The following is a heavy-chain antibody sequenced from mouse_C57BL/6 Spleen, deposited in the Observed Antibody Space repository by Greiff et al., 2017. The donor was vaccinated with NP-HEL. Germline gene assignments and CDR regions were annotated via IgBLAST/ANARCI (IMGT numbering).Heavy chain of an antibody. J-gene: IGHJ4*01. CDR3: ARDRDGYYDFYAMDY. Sequence: EVMLVESEGGLVQPGSSMKLSCTASGFTFSDYYMAWVRQVPEKGLEWVANINYDGSSTYYLDSLKSRFIISRDNAKNILYLQMSSLKSEDTATYYGARDRDGYYDFYAMDYWGQGTSVTVSS. CDR1: GFTFSDYY. D-gene: IGHD2-3*01. CDR2: INYDGSST. V-gene: IGHV5-16*01.